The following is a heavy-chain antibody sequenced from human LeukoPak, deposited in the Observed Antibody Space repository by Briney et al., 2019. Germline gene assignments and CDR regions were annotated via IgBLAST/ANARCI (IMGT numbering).Heavy chain of an antibody. CDR1: GFTFSSYW. CDR2: IKQDGSEK. D-gene: IGHD2-15*01. Sequence: GGSLRLSCAASGFTFSSYWMSWVRQAPGKGLGWVANIKQDGSEKYYVDSVKGRFTISRDNAKNSLYLQMNSLRAEDTAVYYCARDEDERSTLAANDYWGQGTLVTVSS. V-gene: IGHV3-7*01. CDR3: ARDEDERSTLAANDY. J-gene: IGHJ4*02.